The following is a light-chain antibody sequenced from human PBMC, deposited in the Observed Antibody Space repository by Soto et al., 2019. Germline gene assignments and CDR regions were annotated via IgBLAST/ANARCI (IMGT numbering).Light chain of an antibody. V-gene: IGLV6-57*03. Sequence: NFMLTQPHSVSESPGKTVTISCTRSSGSIASNYVQWYQQRPGSAPIIVIYEDRQRPSGVPDRFSGSIDSSSNSASLTISGLKTEDEADYYCQAYHSSNVWIFGGGTKLTVL. CDR1: SGSIASNY. CDR2: EDR. CDR3: QAYHSSNVWI. J-gene: IGLJ3*02.